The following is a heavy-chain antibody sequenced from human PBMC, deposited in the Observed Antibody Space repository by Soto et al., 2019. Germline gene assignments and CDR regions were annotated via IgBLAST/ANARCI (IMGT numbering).Heavy chain of an antibody. D-gene: IGHD6-19*01. CDR3: ASESGIAVAGPISFFDY. CDR1: GFTFSSYG. Sequence: QVQLVESGGGVVQPGRSLRLSCAASGFTFSSYGMHWVRQAPGKGLEWVAVIWYDGSNKYYADSVKGRFTISRDNSKNTLYLHMNSLRAEDTAVYYCASESGIAVAGPISFFDYWGQGTLVTVSS. V-gene: IGHV3-33*01. J-gene: IGHJ4*02. CDR2: IWYDGSNK.